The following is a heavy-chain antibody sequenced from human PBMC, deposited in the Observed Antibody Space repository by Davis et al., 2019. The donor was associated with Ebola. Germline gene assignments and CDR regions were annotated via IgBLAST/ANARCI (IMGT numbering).Heavy chain of an antibody. CDR3: ARDGYYSSSFGWAKNWYFDL. J-gene: IGHJ2*01. Sequence: PGGSLRLSCAASGFTVSSNYMSWVRQAPGKGLEWVSVIYSGGSTYYADSVKGRFTISRDNSKNTLYLQMNSLRAEDTAVYYCARDGYYSSSFGWAKNWYFDLWGRGTLVTVSS. CDR2: IYSGGST. D-gene: IGHD6-6*01. CDR1: GFTVSSNY. V-gene: IGHV3-66*02.